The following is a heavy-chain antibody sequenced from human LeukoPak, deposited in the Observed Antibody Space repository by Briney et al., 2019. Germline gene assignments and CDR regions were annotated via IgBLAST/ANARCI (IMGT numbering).Heavy chain of an antibody. D-gene: IGHD3-22*01. V-gene: IGHV3-23*01. CDR1: GFTFSSYA. CDR2: ISGSGGST. CDR3: AKAWGMYYSDSSGSPFHY. Sequence: PVGSLRLSCAASGFTFSSYAMSWVRQAPGKGLEWVSAISGSGGSTYYADSVKGRFTISRDNSKNTLYLQTNSLRAEDTAVYYCAKAWGMYYSDSSGSPFHYWGQGTLVTVSS. J-gene: IGHJ4*02.